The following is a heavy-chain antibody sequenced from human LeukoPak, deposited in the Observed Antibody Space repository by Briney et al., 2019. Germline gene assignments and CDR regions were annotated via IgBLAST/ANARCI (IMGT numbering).Heavy chain of an antibody. J-gene: IGHJ2*01. CDR1: GFTFNIYW. Sequence: GGSLRLSCAASGFTFNIYWMHCVRQAPGKGLVWVARMNADGSSTTYADSVKGRFTISRDNAKNTLYLQMNSLRAEDTAVYYCAREVYSSSDWYFDRWGRGTLVTVSS. V-gene: IGHV3-74*01. CDR2: MNADGSST. D-gene: IGHD6-13*01. CDR3: AREVYSSSDWYFDR.